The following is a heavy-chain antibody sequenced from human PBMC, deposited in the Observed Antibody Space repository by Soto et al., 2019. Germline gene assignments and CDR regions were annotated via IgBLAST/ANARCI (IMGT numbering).Heavy chain of an antibody. CDR1: GFTVSSNY. Sequence: GGSLRLSCAASGFTVSSNYMSWVRQAPGKGLEWVSVIYSGGSTYYADSVKGRFTISRDNSKNTLYLQMNSLRAEDTAVYYCARDQGGYGAGWFDYWGQGTLVTVSS. CDR3: ARDQGGYGAGWFDY. V-gene: IGHV3-53*01. D-gene: IGHD3-10*01. J-gene: IGHJ4*02. CDR2: IYSGGST.